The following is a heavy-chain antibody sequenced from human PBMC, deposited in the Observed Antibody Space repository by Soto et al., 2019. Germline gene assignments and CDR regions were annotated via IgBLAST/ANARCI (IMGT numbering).Heavy chain of an antibody. J-gene: IGHJ4*02. CDR3: AKDRIAARPGYYFYY. CDR1: GFTFSSYG. CDR2: ISYDGSNK. V-gene: IGHV3-30*18. Sequence: GGSLRLSCAASGFTFSSYGMHWVRQAPGKGLEWVAVISYDGSNKYYADSVKGRFTISRDNSKNTLYLQMNSLRAEDTAVYYCAKDRIAARPGYYFYYWGQGTLVTVSS. D-gene: IGHD6-6*01.